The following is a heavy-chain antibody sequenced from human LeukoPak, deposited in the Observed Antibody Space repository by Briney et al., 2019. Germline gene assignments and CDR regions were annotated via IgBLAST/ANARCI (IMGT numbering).Heavy chain of an antibody. J-gene: IGHJ3*02. CDR2: ISAYNGNT. V-gene: IGHV1-18*01. D-gene: IGHD3-3*01. CDR1: GYTFTSYG. CDR3: ARVGVGPYYDFWSGHSDAFDI. Sequence: ASVKVSCKASGYTFTSYGISWVRQAPGQGLEWMGWISAYNGNTNYAQKLQGRVTMTTDTSTSTAHMELRSLRSDDTAVYYCARVGVGPYYDFWSGHSDAFDIWGQGTMVTVSS.